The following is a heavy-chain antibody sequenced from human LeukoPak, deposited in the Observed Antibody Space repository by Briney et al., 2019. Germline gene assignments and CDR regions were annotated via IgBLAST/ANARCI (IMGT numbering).Heavy chain of an antibody. CDR3: VKDKYSYGVKLFDY. CDR2: ISWNSGSI. D-gene: IGHD5-18*01. CDR1: GFTFDDYA. Sequence: PGGSLRLSCAASGFTFDDYAMHWVRQAPGKGLEWVSGISWNSGSIGYADSVKGRFTISRDNAKNSLYLQMNSLRAEDTALYYCVKDKYSYGVKLFDYWGQGTLVTVSS. V-gene: IGHV3-9*01. J-gene: IGHJ4*02.